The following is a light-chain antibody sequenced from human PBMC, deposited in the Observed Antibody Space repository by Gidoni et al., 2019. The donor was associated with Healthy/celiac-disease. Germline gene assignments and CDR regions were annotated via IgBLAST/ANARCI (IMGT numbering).Light chain of an antibody. V-gene: IGKV1-39*01. CDR2: AAS. CDR3: QQSYSTPVT. J-gene: IGKJ5*01. CDR1: KSISSY. Sequence: DFQMTQSPSSLSAPVGDRVTITCRASKSISSYLNWYQQKPGKDTKLLIYAASSLQSGVPSRCSGSGSGKDITLTISSLQPEDFATYYCQQSYSTPVTFGQGTRLEIK.